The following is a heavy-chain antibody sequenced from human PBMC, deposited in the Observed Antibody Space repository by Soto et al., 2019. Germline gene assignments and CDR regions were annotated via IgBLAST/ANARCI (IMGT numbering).Heavy chain of an antibody. J-gene: IGHJ5*02. CDR2: IYVTGAV. CDR1: GSALNSGNYY. D-gene: IGHD2-21*01. CDR3: ARLRIATNNYKWFDH. V-gene: IGHV4-31*03. Sequence: TLSPTFSVAGSALNSGNYYWSWIRQVRGKGLEWIGHIYVTGAVDYNPSLRDRITISQDTSERQFSLNLRLVTAADTAVYYCARLRIATNNYKWFDHWGQGTLVTVSS.